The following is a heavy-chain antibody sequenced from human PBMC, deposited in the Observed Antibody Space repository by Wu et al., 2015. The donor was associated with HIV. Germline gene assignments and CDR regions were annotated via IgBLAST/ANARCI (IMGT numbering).Heavy chain of an antibody. CDR2: INPSGGST. V-gene: IGHV1-46*01. J-gene: IGHJ2*01. Sequence: QVQLVQSGAEVKKPGASVKVSCKASGYTFTSYYMHWVRQAPGQGLEWMGIINPSGGSTSYAQKFQGRVTMTRDTSTSTVYMELSSLRSDDTAVYYCARDSSGSYYWYFDLVGPWHPGHCLL. CDR3: ARDSSGSYYWYFDL. CDR1: GYTFTSYY. D-gene: IGHD1-26*01.